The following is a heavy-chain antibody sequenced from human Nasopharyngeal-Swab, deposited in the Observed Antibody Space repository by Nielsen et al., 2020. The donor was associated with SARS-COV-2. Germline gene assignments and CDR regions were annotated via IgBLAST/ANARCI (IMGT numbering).Heavy chain of an antibody. CDR3: AKELSARVVTPTYYFDY. Sequence: GSLRLSCAASGFTFSSYAMHWVRQAPGKGLEWVAVISYDGSNKYYADSVKGRFTISRDNSKNTLYLQMNSLRAEDTAVYYRAKELSARVVTPTYYFDYWGQGTLVTVSS. V-gene: IGHV3-30-3*01. J-gene: IGHJ4*02. D-gene: IGHD3-22*01. CDR1: GFTFSSYA. CDR2: ISYDGSNK.